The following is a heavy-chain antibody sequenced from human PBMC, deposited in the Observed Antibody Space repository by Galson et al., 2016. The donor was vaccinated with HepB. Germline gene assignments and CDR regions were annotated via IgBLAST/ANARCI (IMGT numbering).Heavy chain of an antibody. CDR1: GVSVSTGSYY. CDR2: IYYNGST. Sequence: SETLSLTCTVSGVSVSTGSYYWSWIRQSPRNGLEWIGYIYYNGSTKYNPSLESRVTISIDTSKNQFSLKLTSVAAADTAVYFCARNYRGTSRAVQSWKYFFYPWGQGTLVTVSS. V-gene: IGHV4-61*01. J-gene: IGHJ5*02. D-gene: IGHD1-1*01. CDR3: ARNYRGTSRAVQSWKYFFYP.